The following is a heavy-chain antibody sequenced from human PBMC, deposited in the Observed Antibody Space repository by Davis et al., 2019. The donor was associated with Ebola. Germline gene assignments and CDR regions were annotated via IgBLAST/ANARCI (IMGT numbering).Heavy chain of an antibody. CDR1: GYTFTSYN. V-gene: IGHV1-69*13. J-gene: IGHJ4*02. CDR2: IIPIFGTA. Sequence: SVKVSCKASGYTFTSYNINWVRQAPGQGPEWVGGIIPIFGTANYAQKFQGRVTITADESTSTAYMELSSLRSDDTAVYYCARSKYCSSTSCYGPSDYWGQGTLVTVSS. CDR3: ARSKYCSSTSCYGPSDY. D-gene: IGHD2-2*01.